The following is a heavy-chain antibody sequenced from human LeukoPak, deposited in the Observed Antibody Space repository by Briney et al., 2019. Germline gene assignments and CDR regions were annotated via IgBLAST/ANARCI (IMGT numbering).Heavy chain of an antibody. CDR3: ASQSLYWDFDY. CDR2: INSDGSST. CDR1: GFTISSYW. Sequence: GGSLRLSCAASGFTISSYWMHWVRQAPGKGLVWVSRINSDGSSTSYADSVKGRFTISRDNAKNTLYLQMNSLRAEDTAVYYCASQSLYWDFDYWGQGTLVTVSS. D-gene: IGHD2-8*02. J-gene: IGHJ4*02. V-gene: IGHV3-74*01.